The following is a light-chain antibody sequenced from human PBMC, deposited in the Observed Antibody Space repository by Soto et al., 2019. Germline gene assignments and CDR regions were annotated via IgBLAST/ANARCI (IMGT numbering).Light chain of an antibody. Sequence: DIQMTQSPSTLSASVGDRVTITCRASQSISSWLAWYKQKPGKAPKLLIYKAPSLESGVPSRFSGSGSGTEFPLTISSLQPYDFATYYCQQYDSSPWTFGQGTKVEIK. V-gene: IGKV1-5*03. CDR2: KAP. CDR3: QQYDSSPWT. CDR1: QSISSW. J-gene: IGKJ1*01.